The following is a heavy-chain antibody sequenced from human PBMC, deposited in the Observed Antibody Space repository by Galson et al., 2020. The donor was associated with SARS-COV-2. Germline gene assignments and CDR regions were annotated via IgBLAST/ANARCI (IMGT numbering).Heavy chain of an antibody. CDR3: ARHVVRETHFDFWIRFSKTPYYYYHAMDV. CDR2: INPDDSNT. Sequence: HGESLKISCKASGYMFTNSWIGWVRQMPGKGLEWMGIINPDDSNTRYSQSFQGQVTISADKSITTAYLQWSSLKASDTAIYYCARHVVRETHFDFWIRFSKTPYYYYHAMDVLGQGTTGTVSS. CDR1: GYMFTNSW. V-gene: IGHV5-51*01. D-gene: IGHD3-3*01. J-gene: IGHJ6*02.